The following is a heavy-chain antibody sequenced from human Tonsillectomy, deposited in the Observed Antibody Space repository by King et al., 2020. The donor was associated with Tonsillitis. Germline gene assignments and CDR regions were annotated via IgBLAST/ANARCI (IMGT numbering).Heavy chain of an antibody. J-gene: IGHJ5*02. D-gene: IGHD3-9*01. Sequence: VQLQQWGAGLLKPSETLSLTCAVYGGSFSDYYWSWLRQPPGKGLEWIGEISHSGSTNYNPSLKSRVTISVDTSKNQFSLKLNSVTAADKAVYYCSSLLRSFDWSFDTWGQGTLVSVSS. V-gene: IGHV4-34*01. CDR3: SSLLRSFDWSFDT. CDR2: ISHSGST. CDR1: GGSFSDYY.